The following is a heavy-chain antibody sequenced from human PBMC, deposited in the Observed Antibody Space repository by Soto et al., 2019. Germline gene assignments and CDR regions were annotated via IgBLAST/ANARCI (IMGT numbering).Heavy chain of an antibody. J-gene: IGHJ5*02. CDR3: ARDEDCSGGSCYSVP. CDR2: ISAYNGNT. CDR1: GYTFTSYG. V-gene: IGHV1-18*01. Sequence: ASVKVSCKASGYTFTSYGISWVRQAPGQGLEWMGWISAYNGNTNYAQKLQGRVTMTTDTSTSTAYMELRSLRSDDTAVYYCARDEDCSGGSCYSVPWGQGTLVTVSS. D-gene: IGHD2-15*01.